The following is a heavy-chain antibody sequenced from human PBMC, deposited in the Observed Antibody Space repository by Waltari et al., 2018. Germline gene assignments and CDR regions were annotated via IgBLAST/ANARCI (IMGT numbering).Heavy chain of an antibody. CDR3: ARELWRQQLVYKD. J-gene: IGHJ4*02. Sequence: QVQLVQSGAEVKKPGSSVKVSCKASGGTFSSYAISWVRQAPGQGLEWSGGIIPILGIANYAQKFQGRVTITADESTSTAYMELSSLRSEDTAVYYCARELWRQQLVYKDWGQGTLVTVSS. CDR1: GGTFSSYA. D-gene: IGHD6-13*01. V-gene: IGHV1-69*04. CDR2: IIPILGIA.